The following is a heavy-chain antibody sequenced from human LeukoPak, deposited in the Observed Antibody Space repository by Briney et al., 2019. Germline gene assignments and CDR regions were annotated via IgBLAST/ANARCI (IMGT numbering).Heavy chain of an antibody. J-gene: IGHJ4*02. D-gene: IGHD6-13*01. CDR2: ISESGVST. CDR3: AKGIRRYPEPSSWSCFDY. CDR1: GFTFSSYA. Sequence: PGGSLRLSCAASGFTFSSYAMSWVRQAPGKGLEGVSAISESGVSTYYADSVKGRFTVSKDNSHNTLHLQMNSLRAEDTAVYYCAKGIRRYPEPSSWSCFDYWGQGTLVTVSS. V-gene: IGHV3-23*01.